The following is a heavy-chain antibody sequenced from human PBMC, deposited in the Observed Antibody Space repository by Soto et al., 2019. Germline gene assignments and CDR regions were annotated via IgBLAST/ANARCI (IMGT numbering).Heavy chain of an antibody. D-gene: IGHD3-16*01. CDR3: AKQGGYYYYGMDA. CDR2: IDPGDSNT. Sequence: PGESLKISCQGSGYSFTYFWISWVRQMPEKGLEWMGRIDPGDSNTIYSPSFQGHVTISVAKSSSTSYLQWGSLKASDTAIYYCAKQGGYYYYGMDAWGQGTTVTVSS. J-gene: IGHJ6*02. CDR1: GYSFTYFW. V-gene: IGHV5-10-1*01.